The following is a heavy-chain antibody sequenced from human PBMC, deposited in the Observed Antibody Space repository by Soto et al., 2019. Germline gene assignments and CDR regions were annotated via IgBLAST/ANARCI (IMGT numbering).Heavy chain of an antibody. CDR3: ASSRTYSSGWSHFDY. CDR2: ISAYYGTT. V-gene: IGHV1-18*01. Sequence: GASVKVSCKASGYTFTSYAISWVRQAPGQGLEWMGWISAYYGTTNYAQKLQGRVTMTTDTSTSTAYMELSSLRSDDTAVYYCASSRTYSSGWSHFDYWGQGTLVTVSS. J-gene: IGHJ4*02. D-gene: IGHD6-19*01. CDR1: GYTFTSYA.